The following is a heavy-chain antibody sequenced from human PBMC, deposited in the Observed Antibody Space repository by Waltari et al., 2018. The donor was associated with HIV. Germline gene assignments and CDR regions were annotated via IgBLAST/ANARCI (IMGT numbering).Heavy chain of an antibody. J-gene: IGHJ5*02. CDR1: GGSISSSSYY. CDR2: IYYSGNT. Sequence: QLQLQESGPGLVKPSETLSLTCTVSGGSISSSSYYCGWIRQPPGKGLEWLGSIYYSGNTYFNPSLKSRVTISVDTSKNQFSLKLSSVTAADTAVYYCALIVVVPAAKFNWFDPWGQGTLVTVSS. D-gene: IGHD2-2*01. CDR3: ALIVVVPAAKFNWFDP. V-gene: IGHV4-39*01.